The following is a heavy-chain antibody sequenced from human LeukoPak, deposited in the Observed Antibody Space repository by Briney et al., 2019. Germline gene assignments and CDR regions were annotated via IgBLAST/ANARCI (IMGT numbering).Heavy chain of an antibody. CDR3: ASEGVRGVIYPRTPNWFHP. CDR1: GGTFSSYA. Sequence: SVKVSCKASGGTFSSYAISWVRQAPGQGLEWMGGIIPIFGTANYAQKFQGRVTITADKSTSTAYMELRTLRSEDPAVYYCASEGVRGVIYPRTPNWFHPWGEGPLVTVP. V-gene: IGHV1-69*06. D-gene: IGHD3-10*01. J-gene: IGHJ5*02. CDR2: IIPIFGTA.